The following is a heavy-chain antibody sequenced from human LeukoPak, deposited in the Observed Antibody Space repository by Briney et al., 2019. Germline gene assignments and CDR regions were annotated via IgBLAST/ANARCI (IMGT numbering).Heavy chain of an antibody. V-gene: IGHV3-74*01. Sequence: ETLSLTCTVSGGSISSSSYYWGWIRQPPGKGLVWVSRINSDGSSTSYADSVKGRFTISRDNAKNTLYLQMNSLRAEDTAVYYCARDREPYGSGSLSPWGQGTLVTVSS. CDR2: INSDGSST. CDR3: ARDREPYGSGSLSP. CDR1: GGSISSSSYY. D-gene: IGHD3-10*01. J-gene: IGHJ5*02.